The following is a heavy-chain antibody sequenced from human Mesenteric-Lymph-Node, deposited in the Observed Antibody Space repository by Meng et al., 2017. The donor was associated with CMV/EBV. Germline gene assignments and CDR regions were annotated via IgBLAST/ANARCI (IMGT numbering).Heavy chain of an antibody. CDR1: GFTFDDYA. J-gene: IGHJ6*02. Sequence: GGSLRLSCAASGFTFDDYAMHWVRQAPGKGLEWVSGISWNSGSIGYADSVKGRFTISRDDAKNSLYLQMNSLRAEDMALYYCAKDSGKGNYLRGYGMDVWGQGTTVTVSS. CDR3: AKDSGKGNYLRGYGMDV. D-gene: IGHD1-1*01. V-gene: IGHV3-9*03. CDR2: ISWNSGSI.